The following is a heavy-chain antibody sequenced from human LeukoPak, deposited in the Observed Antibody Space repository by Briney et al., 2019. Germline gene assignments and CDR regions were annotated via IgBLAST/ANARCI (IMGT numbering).Heavy chain of an antibody. CDR2: IIPIFGTA. CDR3: ARGKTDEQLVFRTSYYYYMDV. Sequence: GASVKVSCKASGGTFSSYAISWVRRAPGQGLEWMGGIIPIFGTANYAQKFQGRVTITTDESTSTAYMELSSLRSEDTAVYYCARGKTDEQLVFRTSYYYYMDVWGKGTTVTVSS. J-gene: IGHJ6*03. CDR1: GGTFSSYA. D-gene: IGHD6-6*01. V-gene: IGHV1-69*05.